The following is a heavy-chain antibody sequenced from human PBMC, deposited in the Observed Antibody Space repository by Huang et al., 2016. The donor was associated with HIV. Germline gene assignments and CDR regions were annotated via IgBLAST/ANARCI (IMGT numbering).Heavy chain of an antibody. CDR2: ISYDGRSQ. CDR3: AKESRWFSDFDH. Sequence: GGGVVQPGGSLRLSCAASGFKLSGFGRHWVRQAPGKGLEWVAVISYDGRSQFYTDSVKGRFTISRDNSDNTLSLQMKGLRPDDTAVYYCAKESRWFSDFDHWGQGVLVSVSS. D-gene: IGHD2-15*01. J-gene: IGHJ4*02. CDR1: GFKLSGFG. V-gene: IGHV3-30*18.